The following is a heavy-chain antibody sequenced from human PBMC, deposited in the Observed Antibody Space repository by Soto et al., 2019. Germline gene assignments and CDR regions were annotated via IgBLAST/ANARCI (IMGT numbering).Heavy chain of an antibody. CDR3: AHKREVSRGFKS. Sequence: QITLKESGPTLVKPTQTLTLTCTFSGFSFSINGVAVGWIRQPPGQALEWLALIYWDDDQRYNPSLKNRLTIPKNTSRNQVVLKMTNMDPVDTATYSWAHKREVSRGFKSWGQGTLVTVSS. CDR2: IYWDDDQ. V-gene: IGHV2-5*02. J-gene: IGHJ5*01. CDR1: GFSFSINGVA.